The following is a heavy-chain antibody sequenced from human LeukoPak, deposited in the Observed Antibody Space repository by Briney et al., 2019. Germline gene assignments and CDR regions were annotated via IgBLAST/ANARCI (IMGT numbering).Heavy chain of an antibody. J-gene: IGHJ4*02. Sequence: SETLSLTCTVSGYSISSGYYWGWIRQPPGKGLEWIGSIYHSGSTYYNPSLKSRVTISVDTSKNQFSLKLSSVTAADTAVYYCARDMSGSHAHFDYWGQGTLVTVSS. CDR3: ARDMSGSHAHFDY. CDR1: GYSISSGYY. CDR2: IYHSGST. D-gene: IGHD1-26*01. V-gene: IGHV4-38-2*02.